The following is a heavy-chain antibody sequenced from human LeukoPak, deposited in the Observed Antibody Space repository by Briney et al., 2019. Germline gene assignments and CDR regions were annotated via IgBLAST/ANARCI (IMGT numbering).Heavy chain of an antibody. CDR2: IYYSGGT. D-gene: IGHD4-11*01. V-gene: IGHV4-39*01. CDR3: ARSSKHDAFDI. Sequence: PSETLSLTCTVSGGSISSSSYYWGWIRQPPGKGLEWIGSIYYSGGTYYNPSLKSRVTISVDTSKNQFSLKLSSVTAADTAVYYCARSSKHDAFDIWGQGTMVTVSS. J-gene: IGHJ3*02. CDR1: GGSISSSSYY.